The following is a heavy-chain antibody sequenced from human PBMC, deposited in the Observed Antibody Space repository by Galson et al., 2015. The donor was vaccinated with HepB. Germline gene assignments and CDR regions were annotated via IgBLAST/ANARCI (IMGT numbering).Heavy chain of an antibody. D-gene: IGHD6-19*01. CDR1: GFTFSSYA. CDR3: AKRIAVAGSSYFDY. CDR2: IRGSGGST. V-gene: IGHV3-23*01. Sequence: SLRLSCAASGFTFSSYAMSWVRQAPGQGLEWVAAIRGSGGSTYYADSVKGRFTISRDNSKNTLYLQMNSLIAEDTAVYYCAKRIAVAGSSYFDYWGQGTLVTVSS. J-gene: IGHJ4*02.